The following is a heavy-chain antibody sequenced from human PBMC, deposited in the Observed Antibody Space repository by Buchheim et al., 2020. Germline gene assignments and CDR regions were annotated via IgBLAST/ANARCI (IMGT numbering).Heavy chain of an antibody. D-gene: IGHD6-13*01. V-gene: IGHV3-33*01. Sequence: QVQLVESGGGVVQPGRSLRLSCAASGFTFSSYGMHWVRQAPGKWLEWVAVIWYDGSNQYYADHVKGRFTLSSDNSKNTLYLQMNSLRAEDTAVYYCARENGYSSSWYRDYYYGMDVWGQGTT. CDR1: GFTFSSYG. J-gene: IGHJ6*02. CDR3: ARENGYSSSWYRDYYYGMDV. CDR2: IWYDGSNQ.